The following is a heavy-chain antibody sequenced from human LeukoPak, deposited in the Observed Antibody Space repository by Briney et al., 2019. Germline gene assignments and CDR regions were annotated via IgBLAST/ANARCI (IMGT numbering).Heavy chain of an antibody. J-gene: IGHJ4*02. CDR3: AKASNFWSGYAID. D-gene: IGHD3-3*01. Sequence: QTGGSLRLSCAASGFTFSSYAMSWVRQAPGKGLEWVSAISGSGGSTYYADSVKGRFTISRDNSKNTLYLQMNSLRAEDTAVYYCAKASNFWSGYAIDWGQGTLVTVSS. CDR2: ISGSGGST. CDR1: GFTFSSYA. V-gene: IGHV3-23*01.